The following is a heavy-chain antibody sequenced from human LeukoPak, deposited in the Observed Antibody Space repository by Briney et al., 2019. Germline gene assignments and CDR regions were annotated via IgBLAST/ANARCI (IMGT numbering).Heavy chain of an antibody. D-gene: IGHD1-20*01. CDR3: AGARDAYNYFEY. CDR1: GFTFSSYS. Sequence: PGGSLRLSCAASGFTFSSYSMNWVRQAPGQGLEWISYITGSGSTIYHADSVKGRFTISRDNGKNSLYLQMNSLRAEDTAVYYWAGARDAYNYFEYWGKGILVTVS. V-gene: IGHV3-48*01. CDR2: ITGSGSTI. J-gene: IGHJ4*02.